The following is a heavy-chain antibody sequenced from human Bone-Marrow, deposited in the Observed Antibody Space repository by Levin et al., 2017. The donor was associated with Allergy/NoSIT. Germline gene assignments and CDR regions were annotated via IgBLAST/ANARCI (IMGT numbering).Heavy chain of an antibody. D-gene: IGHD6-19*01. J-gene: IGHJ4*02. CDR3: AKDLSPRIAMTGNSEY. CDR2: ISWDACTT. Sequence: GGSLRLSCAASGFTFNDYSMHWVRQAPQRGLEWVSLISWDACTTNYADSVRGRFTISRDNSKNALYLQMNSLTTEDTALYYCAKDLSPRIAMTGNSEYWGQGTLVTVTS. V-gene: IGHV3-43*01. CDR1: GFTFNDYS.